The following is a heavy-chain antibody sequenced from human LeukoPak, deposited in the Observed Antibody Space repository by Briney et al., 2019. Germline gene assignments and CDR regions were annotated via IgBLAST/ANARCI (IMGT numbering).Heavy chain of an antibody. CDR1: GFTFGNYW. J-gene: IGHJ4*02. V-gene: IGHV3-74*01. D-gene: IGHD6-13*01. CDR3: ARDLSGSSSWVRFDY. CDR2: IKNEGRET. Sequence: GGSLRLSCVASGFTFGNYWMHWVRQAPGQGLVWVSRIKNEGRETSYADSVKGRFTISRDNAKNSLFLQMNSLRAEDTAVYYCARDLSGSSSWVRFDYWGQGTLVTVSS.